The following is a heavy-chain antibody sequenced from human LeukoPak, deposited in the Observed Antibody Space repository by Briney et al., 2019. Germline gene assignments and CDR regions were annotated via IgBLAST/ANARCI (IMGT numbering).Heavy chain of an antibody. CDR1: GYTFSSYA. D-gene: IGHD6-6*01. CDR3: AKGGSSSVLGYYYYMDV. Sequence: GSLRLSCAASGYTFSSYAMSWVRQAPGKGLEWVSAISGSGGSTYYADSVKGRFTISRDNSKNTLYLQMNSLRAEDTAVYYCAKGGSSSVLGYYYYMDVWGKGTTVTVSS. CDR2: ISGSGGST. J-gene: IGHJ6*03. V-gene: IGHV3-23*01.